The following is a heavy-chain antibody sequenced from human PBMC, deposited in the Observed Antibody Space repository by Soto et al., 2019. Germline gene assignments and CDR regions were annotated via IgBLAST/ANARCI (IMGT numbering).Heavy chain of an antibody. Sequence: QVQLVESGGGVVQPGRSLRLSCAASGFTFSSYGMHWVRQAPGKGLEWVAVIWYDGSNKYYADSVKGRFTISRDNSKNPLYLQMNSLRAEDTAVYYCARGTGSYQAEVFDYWGQGTLVTVSS. D-gene: IGHD1-26*01. V-gene: IGHV3-33*01. CDR3: ARGTGSYQAEVFDY. CDR1: GFTFSSYG. J-gene: IGHJ4*02. CDR2: IWYDGSNK.